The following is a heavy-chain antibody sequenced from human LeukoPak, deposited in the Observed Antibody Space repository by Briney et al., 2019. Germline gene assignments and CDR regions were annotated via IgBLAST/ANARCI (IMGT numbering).Heavy chain of an antibody. V-gene: IGHV6-1*01. CDR3: GRVNWGSGRAFDI. Sequence: SQTLSLTCAISGDSVSSNSVSWNWIRQSPSRGLEWLGRTCYRSKWSNDYAVSVKSRITINPDTSKNQFSLQLNSVTPEDTAVYCCGRVNWGSGRAFDIWGQGTRVTVSS. CDR1: GDSVSSNSVS. J-gene: IGHJ3*02. CDR2: TCYRSKWSN. D-gene: IGHD7-27*01.